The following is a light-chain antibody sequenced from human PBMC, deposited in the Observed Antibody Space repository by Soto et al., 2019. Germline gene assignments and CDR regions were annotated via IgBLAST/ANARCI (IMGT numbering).Light chain of an antibody. CDR2: AAS. J-gene: IGKJ3*01. V-gene: IGKV1-39*01. CDR1: QNIGSS. CDR3: QLSSSISS. Sequence: DIQMTQSPSSLSASVGDRVTITFRASQNIGSSLSWYQQKPVKAPHILIAAASTLQSGVPSRFAGSGSGTDFTLAISSLPPEEFATYYYQLSSSISSFGPGTKVYI.